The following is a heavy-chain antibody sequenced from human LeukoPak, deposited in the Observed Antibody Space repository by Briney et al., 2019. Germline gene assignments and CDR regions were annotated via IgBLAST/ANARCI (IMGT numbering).Heavy chain of an antibody. CDR1: GGSISNFY. D-gene: IGHD2-15*01. J-gene: IGHJ5*02. CDR3: ARSGPTYCSGGSCYWFDP. V-gene: IGHV4-4*07. Sequence: PSETLSLTCTVSGGSISNFYWSWIRQPAGKGLEWIGRVYTSGATNYNPALKTRVTVSVDPSKNQFSLKLSSVTAADTAVYYCARSGPTYCSGGSCYWFDPWGQGTLVTVSS. CDR2: VYTSGAT.